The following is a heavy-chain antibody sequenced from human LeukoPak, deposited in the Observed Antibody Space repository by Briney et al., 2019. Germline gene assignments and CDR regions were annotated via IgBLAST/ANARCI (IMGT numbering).Heavy chain of an antibody. CDR3: ASLYVDRQNPYYYYYMDV. CDR1: GGTFSSHA. J-gene: IGHJ6*03. CDR2: IIPIFGTA. D-gene: IGHD2-8*01. V-gene: IGHV1-69*05. Sequence: ASVKVSCKASGGTFSSHAISWVRQAPGQGLEWMGGIIPIFGTANYAQKFQGRVTITTDESTSTAYMELSSLRSEDTAVYYCASLYVDRQNPYYYYYMDVWGKGTTVTVSS.